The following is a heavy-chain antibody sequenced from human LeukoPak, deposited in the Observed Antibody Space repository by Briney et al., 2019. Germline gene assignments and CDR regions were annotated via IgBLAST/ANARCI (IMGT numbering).Heavy chain of an antibody. Sequence: PGGSLRLSCAASGFTFSSYAMHWVRQAPGKGLEWVAVISYDGSNKYYADSVKGRFTISRDNSKNTLYLQMDSLRPEDTGVYYCTRDRGAMNDFDYWGQGTLVTVSS. V-gene: IGHV3-30*04. CDR1: GFTFSSYA. CDR3: TRDRGAMNDFDY. D-gene: IGHD2-2*01. J-gene: IGHJ4*02. CDR2: ISYDGSNK.